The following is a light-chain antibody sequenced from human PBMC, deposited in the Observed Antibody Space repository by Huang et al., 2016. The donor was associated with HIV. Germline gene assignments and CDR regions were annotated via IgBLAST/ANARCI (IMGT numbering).Light chain of an antibody. CDR3: QQYYSSPSA. V-gene: IGKV4-1*01. CDR2: WAS. J-gene: IGKJ4*01. Sequence: DIVMIQSPDSLSVSLGERAAINCKSSQSVVDKFNSKNYLAWYQHKPGQPPKLLIYWASTRQSGVPDRFSGGGSGTDFTLTINSLQAEDVAVYYCQQYYSSPSAFGGGTKVEIK. CDR1: QSVVDKFNSKNY.